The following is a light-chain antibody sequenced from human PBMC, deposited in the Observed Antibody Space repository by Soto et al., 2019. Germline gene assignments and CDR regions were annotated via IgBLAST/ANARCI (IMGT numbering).Light chain of an antibody. Sequence: QLVLTQPPSVSGAPGQRVTISCTGSSPNIGAGYDVHWYQQLPGTAPKLLIYGNSNRPSGVPDRFSGSKSGTSASLAITGLQAEDEADYYCQSYDSSLSFYVFGTGTKLTVL. V-gene: IGLV1-40*01. CDR1: SPNIGAGYD. CDR2: GNS. J-gene: IGLJ1*01. CDR3: QSYDSSLSFYV.